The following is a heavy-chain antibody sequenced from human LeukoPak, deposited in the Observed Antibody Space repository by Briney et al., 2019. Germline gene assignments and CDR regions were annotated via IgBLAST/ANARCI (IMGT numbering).Heavy chain of an antibody. CDR1: TFTFSSYA. D-gene: IGHD4-17*01. CDR3: ARGAYGDYDA. J-gene: IGHJ5*02. V-gene: IGHV3-23*01. Sequence: PGGSLTLSCAASTFTFSSYAMSWPPQAPGKGLEWVSAISAGAHSTYYADSVQGRFTISRDNSKNTLFLQMSDLRAEDTAVYFCARGAYGDYDAWGQGTLVTVSS. CDR2: ISAGAHST.